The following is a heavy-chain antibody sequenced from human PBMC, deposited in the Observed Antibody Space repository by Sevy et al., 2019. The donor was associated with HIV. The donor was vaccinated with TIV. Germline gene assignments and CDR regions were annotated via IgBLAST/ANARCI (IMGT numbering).Heavy chain of an antibody. Sequence: SETLSLTCAVYGGSFSGYYWSWIRQPPGKGLEWIGEINHSGSTNYNPSLKSRVTISVDTSKNQFSLKLSSVTAADTAVYYWARPGVYYYGSGSKLPFDYWGQGTLVTVSS. CDR2: INHSGST. D-gene: IGHD3-10*01. J-gene: IGHJ4*02. V-gene: IGHV4-34*01. CDR1: GGSFSGYY. CDR3: ARPGVYYYGSGSKLPFDY.